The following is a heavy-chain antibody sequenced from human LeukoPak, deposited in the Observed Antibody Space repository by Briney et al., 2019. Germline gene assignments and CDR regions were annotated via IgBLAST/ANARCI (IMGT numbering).Heavy chain of an antibody. CDR2: ISAYNGNT. Sequence: ASVKVSCKASGYTFTSYGISWVRQAPGQGLERMGWISAYNGNTNYAQKLQGRVTMTTDTSTSTAYMELRSLRSDDTAVYYCARASSTSYYYYYYMDVWGKGTTVTVSS. CDR3: ARASSTSYYYYYYMDV. J-gene: IGHJ6*03. CDR1: GYTFTSYG. V-gene: IGHV1-18*01. D-gene: IGHD2-2*01.